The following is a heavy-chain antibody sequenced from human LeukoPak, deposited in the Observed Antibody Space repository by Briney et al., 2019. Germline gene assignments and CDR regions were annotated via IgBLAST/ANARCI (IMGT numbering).Heavy chain of an antibody. Sequence: GGSLRLSCAASGFTFSSYGMHWVRQAPGKGLEWVAVIWYDGSNKYYADSVKGRFTISRDNSKNTLYLQMNSLRAEDTAVYYCARGPGGATFEYYYYGMDVWGQGTTVTVSS. CDR2: IWYDGSNK. J-gene: IGHJ6*02. CDR3: ARGPGGATFEYYYYGMDV. D-gene: IGHD1-26*01. CDR1: GFTFSSYG. V-gene: IGHV3-33*01.